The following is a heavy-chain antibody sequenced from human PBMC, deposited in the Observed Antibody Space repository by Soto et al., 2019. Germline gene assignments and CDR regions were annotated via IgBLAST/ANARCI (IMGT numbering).Heavy chain of an antibody. J-gene: IGHJ4*02. CDR1: GCSISSYY. V-gene: IGHV4-59*01. Sequence: PSETLSLTCTVSGCSISSYYWSWIRQPPGKGLQWIGYIYSSGSTNYNPSLKSRVTIPVDTSKNQFSLKLSSVTAADTAVYYCASSIVGGPRIAVNWCQGTLVTVSS. D-gene: IGHD1-26*01. CDR3: ASSIVGGPRIAVN. CDR2: IYSSGST.